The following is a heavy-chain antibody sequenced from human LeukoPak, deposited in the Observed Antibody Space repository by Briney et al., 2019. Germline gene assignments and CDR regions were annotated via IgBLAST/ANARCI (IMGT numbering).Heavy chain of an antibody. CDR3: ARGAVGWYDYYFDY. Sequence: ASVKVSCKASGGTFSGYAISWVRQAPGQGLEWMGGIIPIFGTANYAQKFQGRVTITADESTSTAYMELSSLRSEDTAVYYCARGAVGWYDYYFDYWGQGTLVTVSS. CDR1: GGTFSGYA. V-gene: IGHV1-69*13. D-gene: IGHD6-19*01. CDR2: IIPIFGTA. J-gene: IGHJ4*02.